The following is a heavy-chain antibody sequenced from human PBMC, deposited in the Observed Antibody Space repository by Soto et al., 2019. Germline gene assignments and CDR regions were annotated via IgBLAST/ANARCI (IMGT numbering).Heavy chain of an antibody. Sequence: QVQLQESGPGLVRPSGALSVTCAVSGDSLSRSHWWSWVRQSPGKGLEWIGEISHSGITNYNHSLKSRVTISGDKSKNQLSLKLTSVTAADTAVYYCARVRYDRSGFDHWGQGTLVSVSS. V-gene: IGHV4-4*02. J-gene: IGHJ5*02. CDR3: ARVRYDRSGFDH. CDR2: ISHSGIT. D-gene: IGHD3-22*01. CDR1: GDSLSRSHW.